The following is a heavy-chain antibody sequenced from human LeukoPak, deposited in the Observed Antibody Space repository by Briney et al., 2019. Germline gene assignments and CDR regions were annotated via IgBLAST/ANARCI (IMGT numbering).Heavy chain of an antibody. D-gene: IGHD4-17*01. V-gene: IGHV4-34*01. CDR3: ARLTVTTNY. J-gene: IGHJ4*02. CDR1: GGSISNYY. Sequence: SETLSLTCTVSGGSISNYYWSWIRQPPGKGLERIGEINHSGSTNYNPSLKSRVTISVDTSKNQFSLKLSSVTAADTAVYYCARLTVTTNYWGQGTLVTVSS. CDR2: INHSGST.